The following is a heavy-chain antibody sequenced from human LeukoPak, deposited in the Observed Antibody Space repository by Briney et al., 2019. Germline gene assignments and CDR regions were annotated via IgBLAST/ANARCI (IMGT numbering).Heavy chain of an antibody. CDR1: GFTFSNAW. V-gene: IGHV3-15*01. J-gene: IGHJ4*02. CDR3: TTDYYGSGSYYKGPGYFDY. D-gene: IGHD3-10*01. CDR2: IKSKTEGGTT. Sequence: VGSLRLSCAASGFTFSNAWMSWVRQAPGKGLEWVGRIKSKTEGGTTDYAAPVKGRFTTSRDDSKNTLYLQMNSLKTEDTAVYYCTTDYYGSGSYYKGPGYFDYWGQGTLVTVSS.